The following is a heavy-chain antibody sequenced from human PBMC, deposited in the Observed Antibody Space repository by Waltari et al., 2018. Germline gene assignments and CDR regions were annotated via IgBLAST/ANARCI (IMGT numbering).Heavy chain of an antibody. CDR1: GFTFSSYA. J-gene: IGHJ6*02. V-gene: IGHV3-30*17. Sequence: VQLVESGGGVVQPGRSLRLSGPASGFTFSSYARHWVRQAPGKGLEWVAVISYDGSNKYYADSVKGRFTISRDNSKNTLYLQMNSLRAEDTAVYYCARSRQGFGEWGDYGMDVWGQGP. D-gene: IGHD3-10*01. CDR2: ISYDGSNK. CDR3: ARSRQGFGEWGDYGMDV.